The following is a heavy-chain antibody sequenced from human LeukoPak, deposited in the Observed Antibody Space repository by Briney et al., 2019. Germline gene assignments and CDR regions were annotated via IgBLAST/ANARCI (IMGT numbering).Heavy chain of an antibody. J-gene: IGHJ6*03. V-gene: IGHV4-38-2*01. Sequence: SETLSLSRAVSGYSLTSGYNWGWIGQPPGKGMEWIGSIYHSGSTYYNPSLKSRVTISVDTSKNQFSLKLSSVAAADTAVYYCARMGDYYYMDVWGKGTTVTVSS. CDR3: ARMGDYYYMDV. CDR1: GYSLTSGYN. CDR2: IYHSGST.